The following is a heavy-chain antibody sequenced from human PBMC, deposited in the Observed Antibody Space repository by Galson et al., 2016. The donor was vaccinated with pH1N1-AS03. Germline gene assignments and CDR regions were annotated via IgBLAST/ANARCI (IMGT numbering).Heavy chain of an antibody. Sequence: PAPVKPTQTLTLTCTFSGFSLSTSGMCVSWIRQPPGKALEWLALIDWDDDKYYSTSLKTRLTISKDTSKNQVVLTMTNMDPVDTAMYYCARYFYCDYSNWFDPWGQWNLVTVSS. V-gene: IGHV2-70*01. CDR2: IDWDDDK. J-gene: IGHJ5*02. CDR3: ARYFYCDYSNWFDP. D-gene: IGHD4-17*01. CDR1: GFSLSTSGMC.